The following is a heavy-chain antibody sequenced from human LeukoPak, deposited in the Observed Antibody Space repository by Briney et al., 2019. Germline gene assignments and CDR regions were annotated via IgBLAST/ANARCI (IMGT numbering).Heavy chain of an antibody. CDR1: GGSISSYY. CDR2: IYYSGST. D-gene: IGHD3-3*01. J-gene: IGHJ4*02. CDR3: ARGEYDFWSGYSMGHPDY. V-gene: IGHV4-59*04. Sequence: PSETLSLTCTVSGGSISSYYWSWIRQPPGKGLEWIGYIYYSGSTYYNPSLKSRVTISVDTSKNQFSLKLSSVTAADTAVYYCARGEYDFWSGYSMGHPDYWGQGTLVTVSS.